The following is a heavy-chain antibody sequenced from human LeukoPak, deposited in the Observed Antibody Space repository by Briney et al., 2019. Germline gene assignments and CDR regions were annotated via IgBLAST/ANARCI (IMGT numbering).Heavy chain of an antibody. CDR2: IKEDGSEK. CDR1: GFTFSSYW. Sequence: GGSLRLSCEASGFTFSSYWISWVRQAPGKGLEWVANIKEDGSEKYYVDSVKGRFTISRDNAKNSLYLQMNSLRAEDTAVYYCVIVDYWGQGTLVTVSS. V-gene: IGHV3-7*01. CDR3: VIVDY. J-gene: IGHJ4*02.